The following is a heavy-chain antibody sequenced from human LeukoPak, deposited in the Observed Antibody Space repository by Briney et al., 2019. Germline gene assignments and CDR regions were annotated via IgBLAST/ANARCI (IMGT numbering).Heavy chain of an antibody. J-gene: IGHJ6*03. D-gene: IGHD1-14*01. CDR2: IYYSGNT. CDR3: ARQGEPKYYYCYMDV. CDR1: GGSIQRNTYY. Sequence: SATLSLTCTVSGGSIQRNTYYWAWVRQPPGKGLEWIGSIYYSGNTYYNASLQSRVTMSVDTSKNQFSLKLTSDIAADTAVYYCARQGEPKYYYCYMDVWGKGTTVTISS. V-gene: IGHV4-39*01.